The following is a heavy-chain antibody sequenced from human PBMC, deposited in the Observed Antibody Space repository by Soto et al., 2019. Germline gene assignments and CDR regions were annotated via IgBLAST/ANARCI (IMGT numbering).Heavy chain of an antibody. CDR2: INPNSGGT. CDR3: ASVSYDCVSADY. D-gene: IGHD3-16*01. Sequence: ASVQVSCKASGYTFTAYYIHWVRQAPGQGLEWMGWINPNSGGTNYAQKFQGRVTNTRDTSISTAYMELSRLRSDDTAVYYCASVSYDCVSADYWGQGTLVTVSS. J-gene: IGHJ4*02. CDR1: GYTFTAYY. V-gene: IGHV1-2*02.